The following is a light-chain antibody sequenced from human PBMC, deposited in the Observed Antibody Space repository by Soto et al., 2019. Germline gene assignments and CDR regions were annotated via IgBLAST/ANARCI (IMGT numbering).Light chain of an antibody. CDR3: QQYGSSF. CDR2: GAS. CDR1: QSVSSSY. J-gene: IGKJ3*01. Sequence: EIVLTQSPGTLSLSPGERATLSCRASQSVSSSYLAWYQQKPGQAPRLLIYGASSTATGIPDRFSGSGSGTDFTLTISRLEPEEFAVYYCQQYGSSFFGPGTKVDIK. V-gene: IGKV3-20*01.